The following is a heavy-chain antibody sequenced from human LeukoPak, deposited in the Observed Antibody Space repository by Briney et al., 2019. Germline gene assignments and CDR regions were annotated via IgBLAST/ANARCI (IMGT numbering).Heavy chain of an antibody. CDR3: ASRIATAGSVDY. CDR1: GFTVSSNY. J-gene: IGHJ4*02. D-gene: IGHD6-13*01. V-gene: IGHV3-53*01. Sequence: GGSLRLSCAASGFTVSSNYMSWVRQAPGKGLEWVSVIYSSGSTYYADSVKGRFTISRDNSKNTLHLQMNTLRAEDTAVFYCASRIATAGSVDYWGQGTLVTVSS. CDR2: IYSSGST.